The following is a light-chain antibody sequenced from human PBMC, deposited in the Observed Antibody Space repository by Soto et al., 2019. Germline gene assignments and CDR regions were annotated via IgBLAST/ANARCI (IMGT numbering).Light chain of an antibody. V-gene: IGLV2-8*01. J-gene: IGLJ1*01. CDR1: SSDVGGYDY. CDR3: LSYAGTAYV. Sequence: QSAMTQPPSASVSPGRSFTISCTGTSSDVGGYDYVSWYQQYPGNTPKLMIFEVTKRPSGVPDRFSGPKSGNTASLTVSGLQAEDEAYYYCLSYAGTAYVFGTGTKVTVL. CDR2: EVT.